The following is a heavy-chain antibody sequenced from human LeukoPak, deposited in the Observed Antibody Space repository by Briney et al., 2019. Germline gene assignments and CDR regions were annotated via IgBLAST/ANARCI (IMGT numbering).Heavy chain of an antibody. D-gene: IGHD2/OR15-2a*01. CDR2: IKQDESEK. Sequence: GGSLRLACVGSGFTLSNYWMTWVRPAPGKGLEWVANIKQDESEKYYWDSVKGRFTISRDNAMNSLFLQMNSLRAEDTAMYYGASGVDLDSATYRPFDYWGQGALVTVSS. V-gene: IGHV3-7*03. CDR3: ASGVDLDSATYRPFDY. J-gene: IGHJ4*02. CDR1: GFTLSNYW.